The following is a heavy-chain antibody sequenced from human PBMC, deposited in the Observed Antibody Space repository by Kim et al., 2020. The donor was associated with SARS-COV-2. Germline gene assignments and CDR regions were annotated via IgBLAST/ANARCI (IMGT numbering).Heavy chain of an antibody. J-gene: IGHJ6*02. CDR1: GGSFSGYY. D-gene: IGHD3-10*01. Sequence: SETLSLTCAVYGGSFSGYYWSWIRQPPGKGLEWIGEINHSGSTNYNPSLKSRVTISVDTSKNQFSLKLSSVTAADTAVYYCASREVLLWFGEADVWGQGTTVTVSS. CDR2: INHSGST. V-gene: IGHV4-34*01. CDR3: ASREVLLWFGEADV.